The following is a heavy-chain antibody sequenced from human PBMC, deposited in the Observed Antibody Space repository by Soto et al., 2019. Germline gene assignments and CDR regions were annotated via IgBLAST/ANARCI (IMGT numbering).Heavy chain of an antibody. Sequence: SETLSLTCSVSGGSVSDKTYYWSWIRQPPGKRLEWIGYVYYSGTTNYNPSLKSRVTISVDLSKNQFSLRLSSVTTADTALYYFARTTAVPNSLRSRYFFDYWGQGTLVTVSS. CDR3: ARTTAVPNSLRSRYFFDY. V-gene: IGHV4-61*01. CDR2: VYYSGTT. CDR1: GGSVSDKTYY. J-gene: IGHJ4*02. D-gene: IGHD4-17*01.